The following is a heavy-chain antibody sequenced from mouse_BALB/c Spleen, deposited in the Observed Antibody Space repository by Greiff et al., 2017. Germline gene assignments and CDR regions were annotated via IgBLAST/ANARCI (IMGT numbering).Heavy chain of an antibody. V-gene: IGHV2-6-7*01. CDR2: IWGDGST. Sequence: QVQLQQSGPGLVAPSQSLSITCTVSGFSLTGYGVNWVRQPPGKGLEWLGMIWGDGSTDYNSALKSRLSISKDNSKSQVFLKMNSLQTDDTARYCCDRACRYDGGAMDYWGQGTTLTVSS. J-gene: IGHJ2*01. CDR1: GFSLTGYG. D-gene: IGHD2-14*01. CDR3: DRACRYDGGAMDY.